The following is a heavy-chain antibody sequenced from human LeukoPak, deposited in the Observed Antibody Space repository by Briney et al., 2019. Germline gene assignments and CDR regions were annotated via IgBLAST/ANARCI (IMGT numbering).Heavy chain of an antibody. V-gene: IGHV3-30*18. CDR1: GFTFSSYG. CDR3: AKELRRGSYYYYGMDV. D-gene: IGHD4-17*01. Sequence: PGGSLRLSCAASGFTFSSYGMHWVRQAPGKGLEWVAVISYDGSNKYYADSVKGRFTISRDNSKNTLYLQMNSLRAEDTAVYYCAKELRRGSYYYYGMDVWGQGTTVTVSS. J-gene: IGHJ6*02. CDR2: ISYDGSNK.